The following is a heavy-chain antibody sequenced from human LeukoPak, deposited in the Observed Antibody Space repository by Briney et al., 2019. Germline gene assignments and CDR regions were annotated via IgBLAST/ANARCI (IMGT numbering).Heavy chain of an antibody. V-gene: IGHV4-39*07. CDR3: ARLLHRGSGSKRGFDP. CDR1: GGSISSSSYY. J-gene: IGHJ5*02. Sequence: SETLSLTCTVSGGSISSSSYYWSWIRQPPGKGLEWIGEINHSGSTNYNPSLKSRVTISVDTSKNQFSLKLSSVTAADTAVYYCARLLHRGSGSKRGFDPWGQGTLVTVSS. CDR2: INHSGST. D-gene: IGHD3-10*01.